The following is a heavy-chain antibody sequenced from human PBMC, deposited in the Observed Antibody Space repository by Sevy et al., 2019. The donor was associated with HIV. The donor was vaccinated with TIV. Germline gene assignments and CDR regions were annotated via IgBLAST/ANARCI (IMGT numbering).Heavy chain of an antibody. J-gene: IGHJ4*02. D-gene: IGHD6-19*01. CDR1: GFNLENFW. CDR3: VRAIQSDGSF. Sequence: GGSLRLSCVASGFNLENFWMNWVRQAPGKGLEWVANIRQDGSEIYYVPSVKGCFTISRDNARNLVYLQMNSLRVEDTALYYCVRAIQSDGSFWGQGALVTVSS. CDR2: IRQDGSEI. V-gene: IGHV3-7*01.